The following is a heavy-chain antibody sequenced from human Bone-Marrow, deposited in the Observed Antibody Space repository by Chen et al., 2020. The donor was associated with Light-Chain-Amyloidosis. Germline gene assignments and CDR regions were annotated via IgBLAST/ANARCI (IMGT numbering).Heavy chain of an antibody. CDR3: ARTLRYGHQVYFEY. V-gene: IGHV3-30*04. D-gene: IGHD3-9*01. Sequence: QVQLVESGGGVVQPGTSLRLSCVGSGFPFSSHAMHWVRQAPGRGLEWVAVISFDGRADSVQGRFTVSRDNSKSTLYLQMDSLRPDDTAVYYCARTLRYGHQVYFEYWGQGTLVTVSS. J-gene: IGHJ4*02. CDR1: GFPFSSHA. CDR2: ISFDGR.